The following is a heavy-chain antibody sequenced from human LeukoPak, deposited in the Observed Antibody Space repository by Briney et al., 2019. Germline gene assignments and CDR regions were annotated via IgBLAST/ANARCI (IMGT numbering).Heavy chain of an antibody. J-gene: IGHJ4*02. V-gene: IGHV3-7*05. D-gene: IGHD1-26*01. Sequence: PGGSLRLSCAASGFSFSGHWKNWVRQPPGKGLEWVANIKADGSEKYYVDSVKGRFTISRDDAKRTVDPQMDNLRAEDTAIYYCAYRNNFEYWGQGALVTVSS. CDR2: IKADGSEK. CDR3: AYRNNFEY. CDR1: GFSFSGHW.